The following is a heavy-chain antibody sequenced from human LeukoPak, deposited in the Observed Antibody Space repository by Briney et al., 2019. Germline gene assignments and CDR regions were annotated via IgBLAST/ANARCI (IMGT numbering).Heavy chain of an antibody. CDR3: ARDLSPYSSGWYPYYYYMDV. J-gene: IGHJ6*03. CDR1: GFTFDDYA. D-gene: IGHD6-19*01. V-gene: IGHV3-9*01. Sequence: GGSLRLSCAASGFTFDDYAMHRVRQAPGKGLEWVSGISWNSGSIGYADSVKGRFTISRDNAKNSLYLQMNSLRAEDTAVYYCARDLSPYSSGWYPYYYYMDVWGKGTTVTVSS. CDR2: ISWNSGSI.